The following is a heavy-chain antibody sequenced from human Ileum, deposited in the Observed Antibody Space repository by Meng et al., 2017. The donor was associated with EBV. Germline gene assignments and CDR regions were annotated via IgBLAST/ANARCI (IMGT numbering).Heavy chain of an antibody. J-gene: IGHJ4*02. CDR1: GGSISSGGHS. CDR2: IQHSGST. V-gene: IGHV4-30-2*01. CDR3: ARAHPVVYFFDY. D-gene: IGHD4-23*01. Sequence: VPGAGRVKPSQTLSLPCAVSGGSISSGGHSWSWIRQPPGKGLEWIGDIQHSGSTYYNPSLKSRVTISVDRSRNQFSLKLSSVTAADTAVYYCARAHPVVYFFDYWGQGTLVTVSS.